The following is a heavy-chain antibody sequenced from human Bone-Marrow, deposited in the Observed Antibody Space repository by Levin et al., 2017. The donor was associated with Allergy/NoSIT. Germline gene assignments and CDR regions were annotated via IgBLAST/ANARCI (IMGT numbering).Heavy chain of an antibody. CDR2: IYSGGST. CDR3: TGGPGGRGY. Sequence: PGGSLRLSCAASGFTVNNNYMSWVRQAPGKGLEWVPLIYSGGSTSYADSVKGRFTISRDNSKNTLYLQMNSLRAEDTAVYYCTGGPGGRGYWGQGTLVTVSS. J-gene: IGHJ4*02. V-gene: IGHV3-53*01. CDR1: GFTVNNNY. D-gene: IGHD3-16*01.